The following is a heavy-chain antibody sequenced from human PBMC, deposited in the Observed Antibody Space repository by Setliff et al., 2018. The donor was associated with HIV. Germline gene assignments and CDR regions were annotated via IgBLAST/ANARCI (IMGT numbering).Heavy chain of an antibody. CDR3: ARGTSLNVVPDAFDI. D-gene: IGHD3-16*01. V-gene: IGHV4-38-2*01. Sequence: SETLSLTCDVSGYSISSGYYWGWIRQSPGKGLEWIATIYHTGSTYYNPSLKSRVTISVDTSKNHFSLKVTSMTAADTALYYCARGTSLNVVPDAFDIWGQGTMVTVSS. J-gene: IGHJ3*02. CDR1: GYSISSGYY. CDR2: IYHTGST.